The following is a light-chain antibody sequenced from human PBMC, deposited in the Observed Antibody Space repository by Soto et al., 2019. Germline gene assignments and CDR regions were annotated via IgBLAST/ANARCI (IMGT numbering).Light chain of an antibody. CDR1: SSDVGGYNY. V-gene: IGLV2-14*03. CDR3: NSYTSSSTVV. Sequence: QSALTQPASVSGSPGQSITISCTGTSSDVGGYNYDSWYQQHPGKAPKLMIYDVSNRPSGVSNRFSGSKSGNTASLTISGLQAEDEADYYCNSYTSSSTVVFGGGTQLTVL. CDR2: DVS. J-gene: IGLJ2*01.